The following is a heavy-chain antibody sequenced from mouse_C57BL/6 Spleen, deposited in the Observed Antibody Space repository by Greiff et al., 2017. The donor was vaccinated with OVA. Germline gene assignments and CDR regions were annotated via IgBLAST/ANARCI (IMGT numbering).Heavy chain of an antibody. CDR2: IWSGGGT. CDR3: ARIWAGWLIRGAMDY. CDR1: GFSLTSYG. J-gene: IGHJ4*01. D-gene: IGHD2-3*01. V-gene: IGHV2-2*01. Sequence: VQLQQSGPGLVQPSQSLSITCTVSGFSLTSYGVHWVRQSPGKGLEWLGVIWSGGGTDYNAAFISRLSISNYNSTSKVFSKTNMQQADDTAIDYCARIWAGWLIRGAMDYWGQGTSVTVSA.